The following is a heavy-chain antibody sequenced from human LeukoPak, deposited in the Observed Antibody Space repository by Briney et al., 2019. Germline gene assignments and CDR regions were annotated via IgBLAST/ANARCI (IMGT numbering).Heavy chain of an antibody. D-gene: IGHD3-22*01. CDR1: GYTFTSYY. CDR3: ARALSSGQDC. Sequence: GASVTVSCKASGYTFTSYYMHWVRQAPGQGLEWMGWINPNSCGTKCAQKFQGRVTMTRGTSISTAYMELSRLRSDDTAVYYCARALSSGQDCWGQGTLVTVSS. J-gene: IGHJ4*02. CDR2: INPNSCGT. V-gene: IGHV1-2*02.